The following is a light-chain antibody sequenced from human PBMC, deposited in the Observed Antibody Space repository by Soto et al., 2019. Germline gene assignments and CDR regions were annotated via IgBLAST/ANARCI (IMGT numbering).Light chain of an antibody. CDR3: SSYTSGTSYV. CDR1: SSDAGGYNY. J-gene: IGLJ1*01. CDR2: EVS. Sequence: QSVLAQPASVSGSPGQSINISCTGTSSDAGGYNYVSWYQHHPGKAPKIMVFEVSNRPSGVSNRFSGSKSGNTASLTISGLQPEDEADYYCSSYTSGTSYVFGTGTRSPS. V-gene: IGLV2-14*01.